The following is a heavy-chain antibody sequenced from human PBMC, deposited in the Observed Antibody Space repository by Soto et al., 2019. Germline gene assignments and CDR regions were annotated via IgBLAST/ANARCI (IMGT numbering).Heavy chain of an antibody. J-gene: IGHJ5*02. CDR2: IYYSGST. V-gene: IGHV4-39*01. D-gene: IGHD3-10*01. Sequence: SETLSLTCTVSGGSISSSSYYWGWIRQPPGKGLEWIGSIYYSGSTYYNPSLKSRVTISVDTSKNQFSLKLSSVTAADTAVYYCARHTSMVRGVMDLDWFDPWGQGTLVTVSS. CDR1: GGSISSSSYY. CDR3: ARHTSMVRGVMDLDWFDP.